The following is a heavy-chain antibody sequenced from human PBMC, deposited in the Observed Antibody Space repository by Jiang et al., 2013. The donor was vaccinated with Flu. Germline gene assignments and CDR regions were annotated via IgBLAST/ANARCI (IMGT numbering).Heavy chain of an antibody. CDR3: ASSYSSGLRNWFDP. CDR1: GGTFSSYT. CDR2: IIPILGIA. J-gene: IGHJ5*02. V-gene: IGHV1-69*02. D-gene: IGHD6-19*01. Sequence: EVKKPGSSVKVSCKASGGTFSSYTISWVRQAPGQGLEWMGRIIPILGIANYAQKFQGRVTITADKSTSTAYMELSSLRSEDTAVYYCASSYSSGLRNWFDPWGQGTLVTVSS.